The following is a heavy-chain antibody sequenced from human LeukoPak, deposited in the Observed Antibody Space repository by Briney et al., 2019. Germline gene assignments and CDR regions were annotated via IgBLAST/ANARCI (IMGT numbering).Heavy chain of an antibody. Sequence: GGSLRLSCAASGFPFSSYAMHWVRQAPGKGLEYLSAISSDGDSTYYANSAKGRFTISRDNSKNTLYLHMGSLRAEDMAVYYCATIGLPWGQGTLVTVSS. V-gene: IGHV3-64*01. J-gene: IGHJ5*02. CDR2: ISSDGDST. D-gene: IGHD1-26*01. CDR1: GFPFSSYA. CDR3: ATIGLP.